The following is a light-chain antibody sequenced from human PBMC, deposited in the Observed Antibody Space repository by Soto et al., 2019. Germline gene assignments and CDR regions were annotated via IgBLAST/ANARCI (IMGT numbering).Light chain of an antibody. J-gene: IGKJ4*01. CDR2: AAS. Sequence: IQLTQSPSSLSASVGDRVTITCRASQGISSYLAWYQQKPGKAPKLLIYAASTLQSGVPSRFSGSGSGTEFTLTISSLQPDDFATYYCQQYNSYRLTFGGGTKVDIK. CDR1: QGISSY. V-gene: IGKV1-9*01. CDR3: QQYNSYRLT.